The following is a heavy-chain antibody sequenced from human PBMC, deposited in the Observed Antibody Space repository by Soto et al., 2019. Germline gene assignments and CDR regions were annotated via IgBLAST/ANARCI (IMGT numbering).Heavy chain of an antibody. D-gene: IGHD4-17*01. V-gene: IGHV1-24*01. Sequence: ASVKVSCKVSGYTLTELSMHWVRQAPGKGLEWMGGFDPEDGETIYAQKFQGRVTMTEDTSTDAAYMELSSLRSEDTAVYYCSSTVVTNYYYYGMDVWGQGTTVTVSS. J-gene: IGHJ6*02. CDR2: FDPEDGET. CDR1: GYTLTELS. CDR3: SSTVVTNYYYYGMDV.